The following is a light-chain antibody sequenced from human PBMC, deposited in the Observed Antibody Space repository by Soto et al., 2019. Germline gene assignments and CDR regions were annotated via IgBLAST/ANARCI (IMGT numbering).Light chain of an antibody. CDR3: QQYGSSSGT. CDR1: QVFGSS. V-gene: IGKV3-20*01. J-gene: IGKJ1*01. Sequence: EIVMTQFPATLSVSPVERATFSCMASQVFGSSLAWYQQKPGQAPRLLIYGASSRATGIPDRFSGSGSGTDFTLTISRLEPEDFAVYYCQQYGSSSGTFGQGTKVDIK. CDR2: GAS.